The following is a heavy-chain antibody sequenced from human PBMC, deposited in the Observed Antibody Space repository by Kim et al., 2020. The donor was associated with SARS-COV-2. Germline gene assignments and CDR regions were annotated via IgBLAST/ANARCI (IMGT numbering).Heavy chain of an antibody. CDR3: AKSLDGYSYGPFDY. Sequence: VDSVKGRFTISRDNAKNSLYLQMNSLRAEDTAVYYCAKSLDGYSYGPFDYWGQGTLVTVSS. V-gene: IGHV3-7*01. D-gene: IGHD5-18*01. J-gene: IGHJ4*02.